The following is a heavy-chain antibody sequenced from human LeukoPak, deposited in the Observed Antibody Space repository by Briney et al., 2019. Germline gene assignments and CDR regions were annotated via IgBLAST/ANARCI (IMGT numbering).Heavy chain of an antibody. V-gene: IGHV4-59*08. CDR1: GGSISGYY. CDR2: MYYSGST. D-gene: IGHD6-6*01. CDR3: ARLISPRTAFDY. Sequence: SSETLSLTCTVSGGSISGYYWSWIRQPPGKGLECIGYMYYSGSTNYNPSLKSRVAISVDTSKNHLSLKLSSVTAADTAVYFCARLISPRTAFDYWGQGTLATVSS. J-gene: IGHJ4*02.